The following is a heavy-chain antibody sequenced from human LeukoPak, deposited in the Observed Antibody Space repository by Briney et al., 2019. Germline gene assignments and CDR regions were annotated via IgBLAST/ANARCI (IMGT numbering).Heavy chain of an antibody. D-gene: IGHD2-2*01. CDR1: GFTFSSYA. J-gene: IGHJ4*02. CDR2: TSGSGGST. CDR3: AKEYCSSTSCYSHD. Sequence: GGSLRLSCAASGFTFSSYAMSWVRQAPGKGLEWVSATSGSGGSTYYADSVKGRFTISRDNSKNTLYLQMNSLRAEDTAVYYCAKEYCSSTSCYSHDWGQGTLVTVSS. V-gene: IGHV3-23*01.